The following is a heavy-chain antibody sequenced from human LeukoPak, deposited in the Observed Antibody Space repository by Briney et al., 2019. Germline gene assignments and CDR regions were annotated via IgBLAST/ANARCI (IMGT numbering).Heavy chain of an antibody. CDR1: RFTFSTYS. Sequence: PGGSLRLSCAASRFTFSTYSMNWVRQAPGKGLEWVSSISSSSSYIYYTDSVKGRFTISRDNAKNSLYLQMNSLRAEDTAVYYCAELGITMIGGVWGKGTTVTISS. CDR3: AELGITMIGGV. CDR2: ISSSSSYI. J-gene: IGHJ6*04. D-gene: IGHD3-10*02. V-gene: IGHV3-21*01.